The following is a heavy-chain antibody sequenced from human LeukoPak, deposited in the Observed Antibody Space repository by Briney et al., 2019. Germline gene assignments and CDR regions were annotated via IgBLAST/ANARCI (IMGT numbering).Heavy chain of an antibody. CDR3: ARFMNDFWSGSELLYGMDV. D-gene: IGHD3-3*01. V-gene: IGHV4-59*08. J-gene: IGHJ6*02. CDR1: GGSISSYY. Sequence: SETLSLTCNVSGGSISSYYWSWIRQPPGKGLEWIGYIYYSGSTNYNPSLKSRVTISVDTSKNQFSLKLSSVTAADTAVYYCARFMNDFWSGSELLYGMDVWGQGTTVTVSS. CDR2: IYYSGST.